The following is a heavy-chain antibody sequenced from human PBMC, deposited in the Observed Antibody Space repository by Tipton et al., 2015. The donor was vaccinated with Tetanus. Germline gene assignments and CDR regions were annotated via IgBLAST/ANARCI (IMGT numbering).Heavy chain of an antibody. Sequence: TLSLTCAVYGGSFSGSYWSWVRQPPGKGLEWIGEGHPRGSTNYNPSLKSRVTISLDTSKTHFYLNLTSVTAADTAVYFCARGLPREPFYLDYWGQGKQVPVSA. V-gene: IGHV4-34*01. CDR3: ARGLPREPFYLDY. D-gene: IGHD1-26*01. CDR2: GHPRGST. J-gene: IGHJ4*02. CDR1: GGSFSGSY.